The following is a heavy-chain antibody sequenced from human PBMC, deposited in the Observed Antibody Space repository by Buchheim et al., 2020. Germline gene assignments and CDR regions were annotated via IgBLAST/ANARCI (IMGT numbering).Heavy chain of an antibody. V-gene: IGHV4-39*07. CDR2: IYYSGNT. CDR3: ASPVGQYYFDY. CDR1: GGSISSSSYY. J-gene: IGHJ4*02. D-gene: IGHD4-23*01. Sequence: QLQLQESGPGLVKPSETLSLTCTVSGGSISSSSYYWGWIRQPPGKGLAWIGTIYYSGNTYHNPSLKSRVTISVDTSQNQFFLRLSSVTAADTAVYYCASPVGQYYFDYWGQGTL.